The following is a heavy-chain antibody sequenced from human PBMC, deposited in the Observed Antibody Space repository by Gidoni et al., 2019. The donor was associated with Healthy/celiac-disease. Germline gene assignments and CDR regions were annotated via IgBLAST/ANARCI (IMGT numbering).Heavy chain of an antibody. Sequence: EVQLVESGGGLVQPGRSLRLPCADSGFTFDGDAMHWVRQAPGKGLEGVVGISLKSVSIGYADSVKGRLTISRDNAKNSLDLQMNSLRAEDTALYYCAKGSSWYGDYYYMDVWGKGTTVTVSS. V-gene: IGHV3-9*01. CDR3: AKGSSWYGDYYYMDV. J-gene: IGHJ6*03. CDR1: GFTFDGDA. CDR2: ISLKSVSI. D-gene: IGHD6-13*01.